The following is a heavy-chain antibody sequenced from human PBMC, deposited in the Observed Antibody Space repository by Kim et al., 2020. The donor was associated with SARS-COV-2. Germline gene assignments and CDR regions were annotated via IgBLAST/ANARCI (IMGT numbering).Heavy chain of an antibody. Sequence: SVKVSCKASGGTFSSYAISLVRQAPGQGLEWMGGIIPIFGTANYAQKFQGRVTITADESTSTAYMELSSLRSEDTAVYYCARPLGYCSGGSCYYYYYGMDVWGQGTTVTVSS. D-gene: IGHD2-15*01. CDR1: GGTFSSYA. CDR3: ARPLGYCSGGSCYYYYYGMDV. CDR2: IIPIFGTA. V-gene: IGHV1-69*13. J-gene: IGHJ6*02.